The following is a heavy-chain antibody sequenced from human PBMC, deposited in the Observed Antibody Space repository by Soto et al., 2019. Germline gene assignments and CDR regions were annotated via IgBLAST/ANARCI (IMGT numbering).Heavy chain of an antibody. CDR2: IHPSGGGS. Sequence: ASVKVSCKSSGYPFNTYSLHWVRQAPGQGLEWMGMIHPSGGGSTYAQKFLGRVTMTMDSSTSTVFMELTSLRSADTAVYYCARGGHIAVVTDSFDSWGQGTLVTVSS. CDR1: GYPFNTYS. CDR3: ARGGHIAVVTDSFDS. D-gene: IGHD2-21*02. J-gene: IGHJ4*02. V-gene: IGHV1-46*02.